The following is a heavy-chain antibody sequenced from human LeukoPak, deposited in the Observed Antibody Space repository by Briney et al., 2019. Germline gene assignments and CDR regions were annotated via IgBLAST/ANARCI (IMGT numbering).Heavy chain of an antibody. D-gene: IGHD4-17*01. Sequence: PGGSLRLSCAASGFTFSSSAMSWVRQAPGKGLEWVANIKQDGSEKYYVDSVKGRFTISRDNAKNSLYLQMNSPRAEDTAVYYCARVGSDYGDYGTAFDYWGQGTLVTVSS. CDR3: ARVGSDYGDYGTAFDY. CDR2: IKQDGSEK. J-gene: IGHJ4*02. CDR1: GFTFSSSA. V-gene: IGHV3-7*03.